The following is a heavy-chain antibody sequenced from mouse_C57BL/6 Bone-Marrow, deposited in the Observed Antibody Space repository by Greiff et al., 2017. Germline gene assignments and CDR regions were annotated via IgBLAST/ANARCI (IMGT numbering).Heavy chain of an antibody. CDR1: GFTFSNYW. CDR2: IRLKSDNYAT. J-gene: IGHJ1*03. Sequence: EVQVVESGGGLVQPGGSMKLSCVASGFTFSNYWMNWVRQSPEKGLEWVAQIRLKSDNYATHYAESVKGRFTISRDDSKSSVYLQMNNLRAEDTGIYYCTGRWLLPYWYFDVWGTGTTVTVSS. D-gene: IGHD2-3*01. V-gene: IGHV6-3*01. CDR3: TGRWLLPYWYFDV.